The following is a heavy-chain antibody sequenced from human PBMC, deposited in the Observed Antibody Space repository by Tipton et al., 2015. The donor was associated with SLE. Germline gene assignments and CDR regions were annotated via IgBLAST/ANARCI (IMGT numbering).Heavy chain of an antibody. CDR1: GYSFTDYY. V-gene: IGHV1-2*02. Sequence: QSGPEVKKPGASVKVSCKASGYSFTDYYLHWVRQAPGQGLEWMGWIDPKSGDTRYAQNFQGRVTMTRDTSISTVYMELSSLKSDDAAVYYCARDVGDPRSFWFFDLWGRGTQVTVSS. J-gene: IGHJ2*01. CDR2: IDPKSGDT. D-gene: IGHD3-16*01. CDR3: ARDVGDPRSFWFFDL.